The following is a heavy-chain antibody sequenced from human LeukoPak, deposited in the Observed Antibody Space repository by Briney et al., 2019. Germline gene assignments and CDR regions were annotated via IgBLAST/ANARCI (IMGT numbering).Heavy chain of an antibody. CDR3: AHRPPGAAGVEWSFDY. J-gene: IGHJ4*02. Sequence: APTLANPTPALTLTCTFSGFSLTTGGLGVRWIRQPPVKALEWLAVNYWDEDKRYIPSLKSRLTISKDTSKNHVVLTMTNMDPVDTATYYCAHRPPGAAGVEWSFDYWGQGTLVTVSS. CDR1: GFSLTTGGLG. CDR2: NYWDEDK. D-gene: IGHD6-13*01. V-gene: IGHV2-5*02.